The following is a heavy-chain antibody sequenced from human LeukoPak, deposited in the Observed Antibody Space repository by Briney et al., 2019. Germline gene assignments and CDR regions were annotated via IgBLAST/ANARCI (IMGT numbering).Heavy chain of an antibody. CDR1: GFTFDDYA. V-gene: IGHV3-9*01. Sequence: GGSLRLSCAASGFTFDDYAMHWVRQAPGKGLEWVSGISWNSGSIGYADSVKGRFTISRDKAKNSLYLQMNSLRAEDTALYYCAKANGDYSYGMDVWGQGTTVTVSS. D-gene: IGHD4-17*01. CDR3: AKANGDYSYGMDV. J-gene: IGHJ6*02. CDR2: ISWNSGSI.